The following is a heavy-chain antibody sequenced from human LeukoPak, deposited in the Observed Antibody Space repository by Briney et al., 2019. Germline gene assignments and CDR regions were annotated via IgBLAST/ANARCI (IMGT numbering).Heavy chain of an antibody. J-gene: IGHJ4*02. CDR3: ARDLGGSFGWVFDY. CDR2: IFYSGST. V-gene: IGHV4-39*07. Sequence: SETLSLTCTVSSGSISTSNYYWRWVRQPPGKALEWIGNIFYSGSTNYNPSLKSRVTMSVDTSKNQFSLKLSSVTAADTAVYYCARDLGGSFGWVFDYWGQGTLVTVSS. D-gene: IGHD1-26*01. CDR1: SGSISTSNYY.